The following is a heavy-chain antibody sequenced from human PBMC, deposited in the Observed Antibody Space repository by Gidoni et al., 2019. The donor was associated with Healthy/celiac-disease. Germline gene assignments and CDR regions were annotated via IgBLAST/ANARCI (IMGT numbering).Heavy chain of an antibody. CDR2: IYSGGST. D-gene: IGHD3-9*01. Sequence: EVQLVESGGGLVQPGGSLRLSCAASGFTVSSNYMSWVRQAPGKGLEWVSVIYSGGSTYYADSVKGRFTISRDNSKNTLYLQMNSLRAEDTAVYYCARDEGYDILTGPPDYWGQGTLVTVSS. V-gene: IGHV3-66*01. CDR3: ARDEGYDILTGPPDY. J-gene: IGHJ4*02. CDR1: GFTVSSNY.